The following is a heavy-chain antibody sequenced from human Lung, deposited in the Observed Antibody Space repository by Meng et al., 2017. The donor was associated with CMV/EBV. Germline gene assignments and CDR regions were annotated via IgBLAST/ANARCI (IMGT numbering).Heavy chain of an antibody. V-gene: IGHV1-69*05. D-gene: IGHD5-18*01. Sequence: SVXVSXKASGGTFSSYAISWVRQAPGQGLEWMGGIIPIFGTANYAQKFQGRVTITTDESTSTAYMELSSLRSEDTAVYYCARDPPRGYSYGWDDYWGQGTXVTVSS. CDR3: ARDPPRGYSYGWDDY. J-gene: IGHJ4*02. CDR2: IIPIFGTA. CDR1: GGTFSSYA.